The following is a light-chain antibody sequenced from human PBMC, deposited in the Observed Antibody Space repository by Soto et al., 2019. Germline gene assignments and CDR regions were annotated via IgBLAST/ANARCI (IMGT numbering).Light chain of an antibody. CDR3: QTWGTGIVI. Sequence: QPVLTQSPSASASLGASVKRTCTLSSGHSNYAIAWHQQQPEKGPRYLMKLNRDGSHSKGDGSPNRFSGSSSGAERYLTISSLQSEDEADYYCQTWGTGIVIFGGGTKLTVL. V-gene: IGLV4-69*01. CDR1: SGHSNYA. J-gene: IGLJ2*01. CDR2: LNRDGSH.